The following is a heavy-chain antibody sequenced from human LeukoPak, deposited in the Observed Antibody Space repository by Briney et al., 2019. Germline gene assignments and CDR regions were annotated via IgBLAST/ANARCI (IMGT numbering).Heavy chain of an antibody. CDR2: IIPIFGTA. CDR3: AREGYYYDSSGYYPYWYFDL. Sequence: ASVKVSCKASGGTFSSYAISWVRQAPGQGLEWMGGIIPIFGTANYAQKFQGRVTITTDESTSTAYMELSSLRSEDTAVYYCAREGYYYDSSGYYPYWYFDLWGRGTLVTVSS. CDR1: GGTFSSYA. J-gene: IGHJ2*01. V-gene: IGHV1-69*05. D-gene: IGHD3-22*01.